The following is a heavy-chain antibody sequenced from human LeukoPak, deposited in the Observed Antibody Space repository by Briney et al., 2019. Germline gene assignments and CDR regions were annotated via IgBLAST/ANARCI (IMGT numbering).Heavy chain of an antibody. Sequence: QPGRCLRLSCAASGFTFSSYTMHWVRQAPGKGLEWVAVISYDGSNKYYADSVKGRFTISRDNSKNTLYLQMNSLRAEDTAVYYCARGLHYYYYGMDVWGQGTTVTVSS. CDR2: ISYDGSNK. J-gene: IGHJ6*02. V-gene: IGHV3-30-3*01. D-gene: IGHD3-10*01. CDR1: GFTFSSYT. CDR3: ARGLHYYYYGMDV.